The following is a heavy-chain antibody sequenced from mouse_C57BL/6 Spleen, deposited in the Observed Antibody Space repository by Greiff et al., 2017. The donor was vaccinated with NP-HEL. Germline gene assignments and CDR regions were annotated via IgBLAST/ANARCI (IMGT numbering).Heavy chain of an antibody. D-gene: IGHD2-3*01. J-gene: IGHJ2*01. Sequence: VQLQQSGAELVRPGTSVKVSCKASGYAFTNYLIEWVKQRPGQGLEWIGVINPGSGGTNYNEKFKGKATLTADKSSSTAYMQLSSLTSEDSAVYFCARADGYSDYWGQGTTLTVSS. CDR3: ARADGYSDY. CDR2: INPGSGGT. V-gene: IGHV1-54*01. CDR1: GYAFTNYL.